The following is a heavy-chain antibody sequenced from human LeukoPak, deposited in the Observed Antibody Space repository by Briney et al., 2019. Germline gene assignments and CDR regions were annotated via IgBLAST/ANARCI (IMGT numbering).Heavy chain of an antibody. J-gene: IGHJ6*02. CDR2: IYYSGRT. D-gene: IGHD3-3*01. V-gene: IGHV4-59*12. CDR1: GGSISSYY. Sequence: SETLSLTCIVSGGSISSYYWSWIRQPPGRGLEWLGYIYYSGRTNYNPSLKSRVTISVDTSKNQFSLKLSSVTAADTAVYYCARTDYDFWSGYYTRGMDVWGQGTTVTVSS. CDR3: ARTDYDFWSGYYTRGMDV.